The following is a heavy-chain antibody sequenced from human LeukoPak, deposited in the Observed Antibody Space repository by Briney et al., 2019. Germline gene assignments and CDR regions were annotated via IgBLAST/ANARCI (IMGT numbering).Heavy chain of an antibody. CDR1: GYTFTGFY. CDR3: ARSSGNYDILTGYYTPFDY. V-gene: IGHV1-2*02. D-gene: IGHD3-9*01. CDR2: MNPNSGGT. J-gene: IGHJ4*02. Sequence: ASVKVSCKASGYTFTGFYIHWVRQAPGQGLEWMGWMNPNSGGTNYAQKFQGRVTMSRDTSISTAYMELSRLRSDDTAVYYCARSSGNYDILTGYYTPFDYWGQGTLVTVSS.